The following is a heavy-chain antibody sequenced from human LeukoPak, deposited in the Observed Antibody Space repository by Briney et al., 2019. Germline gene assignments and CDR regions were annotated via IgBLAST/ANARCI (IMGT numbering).Heavy chain of an antibody. CDR3: ASAPPGIAAYFDF. V-gene: IGHV3-74*01. D-gene: IGHD6-13*01. CDR1: GFTFSNYW. CDR2: INIDGSSP. Sequence: PGGSLRLSCAASGFTFSNYWMHWVRQAPGKGLVWVSRINIDGSSPRYADSVEGRFTISRDNAKNTLYLQMNSLRVEDTAVYYCASAPPGIAAYFDFWDRGTLVTVSS. J-gene: IGHJ4*02.